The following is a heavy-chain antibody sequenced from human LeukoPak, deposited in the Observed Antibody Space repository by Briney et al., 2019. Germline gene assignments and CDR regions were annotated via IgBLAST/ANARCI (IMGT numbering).Heavy chain of an antibody. V-gene: IGHV4-4*07. CDR1: GGSISSYY. CDR3: AREGSMTARPFVSIDY. J-gene: IGHJ4*02. D-gene: IGHD6-6*01. CDR2: IHTSGST. Sequence: SEILSLTCTVSGGSISSYYWSWIRQPAGKGLEWIGRIHTSGSTDYNPSLKSRVTMSVDTSKNQFSLKLRSVTAADTAVYYCAREGSMTARPFVSIDYWGQGTLVTVSS.